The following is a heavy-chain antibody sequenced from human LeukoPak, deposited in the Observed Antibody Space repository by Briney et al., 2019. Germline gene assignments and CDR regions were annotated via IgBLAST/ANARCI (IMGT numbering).Heavy chain of an antibody. J-gene: IGHJ4*02. CDR3: ARSGVATCHY. CDR1: GFTFSIYG. D-gene: IGHD2-15*01. Sequence: GGSLRLSCQASGFTFSIYGMSWVRQAPGKGLEWVSSINPDGGGSFFADSVKGRFAISRDDSRSVVYLQMNSLSAEDTAVYYCARSGVATCHYWGQGVLVTVSS. CDR2: INPDGGGS. V-gene: IGHV3-23*01.